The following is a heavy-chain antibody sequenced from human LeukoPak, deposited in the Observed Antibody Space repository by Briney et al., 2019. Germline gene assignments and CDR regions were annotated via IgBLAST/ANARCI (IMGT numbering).Heavy chain of an antibody. J-gene: IGHJ3*02. Sequence: SVKVSCKASGGTFSINAITWVRQAPGQGLEWMGGIIPMSETPKYTQKFQGRVTIATDESTNTAYMELSSLRPEDTAVYYCARDKNSGECVSDSCYGVWPLDIWGQGTMVTVSS. D-gene: IGHD2-2*01. CDR2: IIPMSETP. V-gene: IGHV1-69*05. CDR3: ARDKNSGECVSDSCYGVWPLDI. CDR1: GGTFSINA.